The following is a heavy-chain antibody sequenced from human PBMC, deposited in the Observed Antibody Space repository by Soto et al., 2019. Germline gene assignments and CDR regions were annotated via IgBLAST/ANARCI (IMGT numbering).Heavy chain of an antibody. V-gene: IGHV3-7*01. D-gene: IGHD3-9*01. J-gene: IGHJ4*02. CDR3: ATSSDTGYIFDF. CDR2: IEQNGGEE. Sequence: GGSLRLSCAASGFTFTSYWMSWVRQAPGKGLEWVASIEQNGGEEYYVDSVKGRFTISRDNAKNSLYLEMNSLRAEDRAVYYCATSSDTGYIFDFWGQGTLVTVSS. CDR1: GFTFTSYW.